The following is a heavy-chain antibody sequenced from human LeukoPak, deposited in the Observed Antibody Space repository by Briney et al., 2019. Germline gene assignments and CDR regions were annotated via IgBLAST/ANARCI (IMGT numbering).Heavy chain of an antibody. J-gene: IGHJ5*02. CDR3: ARDLGDGSSWYTGPGWFDP. D-gene: IGHD6-13*01. V-gene: IGHV3-20*04. Sequence: GGSLRLSCAASGFTFDDYGMSWVRQAPGKGLEWVSGINWNGGSTGYADSVKGRFTISRDNAKNSLYLQMNSLRAEDTALYYCARDLGDGSSWYTGPGWFDPWGQGTLVTVSS. CDR1: GFTFDDYG. CDR2: INWNGGST.